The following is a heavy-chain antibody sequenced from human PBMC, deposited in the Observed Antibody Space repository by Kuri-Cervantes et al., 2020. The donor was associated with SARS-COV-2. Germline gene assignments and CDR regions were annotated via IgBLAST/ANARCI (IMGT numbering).Heavy chain of an antibody. D-gene: IGHD1-1*01. CDR1: GFTFSSYA. Sequence: GESLKISCAASGFTFSSYAMGWVHQAPGKGLEWVSAIGGSGGSTYYADSVKGRFTISRDNSKNTLYLQMNSLRAEDTAVYYCAKDPGEGYFDYWGQGTLVTVSS. J-gene: IGHJ4*02. CDR2: IGGSGGST. V-gene: IGHV3-23*01. CDR3: AKDPGEGYFDY.